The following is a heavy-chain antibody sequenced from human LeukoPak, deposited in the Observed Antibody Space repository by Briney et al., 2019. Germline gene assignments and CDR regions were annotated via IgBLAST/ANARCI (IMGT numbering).Heavy chain of an antibody. J-gene: IGHJ6*02. V-gene: IGHV4-39*06. CDR3: ATNERSGYYYYYGMDV. CDR1: GGSISSSSYY. Sequence: SETLSLTCTVSGGSISSSSYYWGWVRQPPGKGLEWIGIIYYSGSTYYNPSLKSRVTISVDTSKKQFALRLTSVTAADTAVYYCATNERSGYYYYYGMDVWGQGTTVTVSS. CDR2: IYYSGST. D-gene: IGHD3-10*01.